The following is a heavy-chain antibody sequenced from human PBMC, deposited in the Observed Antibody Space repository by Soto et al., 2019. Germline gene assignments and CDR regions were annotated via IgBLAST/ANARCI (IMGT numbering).Heavy chain of an antibody. CDR1: GYSFTSYW. CDR2: IYPGDSDT. J-gene: IGHJ4*02. V-gene: IGHV5-51*01. Sequence: PGESLKISCKGSGYSFTSYWIGWVRQMPGKGLEWMGIIYPGDSDTRYSPSFQGQVTISADKSISTAYLQWSSLKASDTAMYYCARQYYYDSSGYHAFDYWGQGTLVTVSS. CDR3: ARQYYYDSSGYHAFDY. D-gene: IGHD3-22*01.